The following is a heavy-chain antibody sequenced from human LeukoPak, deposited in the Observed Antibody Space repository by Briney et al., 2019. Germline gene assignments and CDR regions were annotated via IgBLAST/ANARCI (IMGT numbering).Heavy chain of an antibody. V-gene: IGHV3-48*03. CDR2: ISNSGSTT. CDR3: AREKIRSGSYELDY. J-gene: IGHJ4*02. Sequence: GGSLRLSCAGSGFTFSSYEMNWVRQAPGKGLEWDSYISNSGSTTYYADSVKGRFTISRDNAKNSLYLQMNSLRAEDTAVYHCAREKIRSGSYELDYWGQGTLVTVSS. CDR1: GFTFSSYE. D-gene: IGHD3-10*01.